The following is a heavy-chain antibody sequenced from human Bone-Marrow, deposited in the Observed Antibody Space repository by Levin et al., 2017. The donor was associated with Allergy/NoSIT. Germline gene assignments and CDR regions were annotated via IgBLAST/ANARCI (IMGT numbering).Heavy chain of an antibody. Sequence: SCAVYGGSFSGYYWNWIRQPPGKGLEWIGEINDSGTTNYNPSLTGRVITSIDTSKKQFSLKLRFLTAADTAVYYCARGPMVQGLLPAHYYYTDVWGEGTTVIVSS. V-gene: IGHV4-34*01. CDR3: ARGPMVQGLLPAHYYYTDV. J-gene: IGHJ6*03. CDR2: INDSGTT. CDR1: GGSFSGYY. D-gene: IGHD3-10*01.